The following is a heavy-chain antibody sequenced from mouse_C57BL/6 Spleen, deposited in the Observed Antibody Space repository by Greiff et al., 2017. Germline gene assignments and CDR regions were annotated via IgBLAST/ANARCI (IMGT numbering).Heavy chain of an antibody. CDR2: ISYDGSN. CDR1: GYSITSGYY. J-gene: IGHJ4*01. CDR3: ARDLYDGYYYAMDY. V-gene: IGHV3-6*01. Sequence: EVQRVESGPGLVKPSQSLSLTCSVTGYSITSGYYWNWIRQFPGNKLEWMGYISYDGSNNYNPSLKNRISITRDTSKNQFFLKLNSVTTEDTATYYCARDLYDGYYYAMDYWGQGTSVTVSS. D-gene: IGHD2-3*01.